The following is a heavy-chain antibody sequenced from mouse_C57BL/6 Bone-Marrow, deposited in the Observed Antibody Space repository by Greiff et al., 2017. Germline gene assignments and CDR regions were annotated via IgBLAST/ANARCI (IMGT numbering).Heavy chain of an antibody. D-gene: IGHD2-3*01. V-gene: IGHV6-3*01. J-gene: IGHJ2*01. CDR1: GFTFSNYW. CDR2: IRLKSDNYAT. Sequence: EVKLEESGGGLVQPGGSMKLSCVASGFTFSNYWMNWVRQSPEKGLEWVAQIRLKSDNYATHYAESVKGRFTISRDDSKSSVYLQMNNLRAEDTGIYYCTFDGYFYFDYWGQGTTLTVSS. CDR3: TFDGYFYFDY.